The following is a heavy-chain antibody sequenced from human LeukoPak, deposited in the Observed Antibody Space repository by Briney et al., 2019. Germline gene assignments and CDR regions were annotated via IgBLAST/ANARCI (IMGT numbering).Heavy chain of an antibody. CDR2: IYYSGST. CDR1: GGSISSGGYY. J-gene: IGHJ4*02. V-gene: IGHV4-31*03. D-gene: IGHD3-9*01. CDR3: ARGGYFDWLSR. Sequence: PSETLFLTCTVSGGSISSGGYYWSWIRQHPGKGLEWIGYIYYSGSTYYNPSLKSRVTISVDTSKNQFSLKLSSVTAADTAVYYCARGGYFDWLSRWGQGTLVTVSS.